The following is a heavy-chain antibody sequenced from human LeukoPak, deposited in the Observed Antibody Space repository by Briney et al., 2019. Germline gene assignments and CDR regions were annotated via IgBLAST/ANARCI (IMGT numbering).Heavy chain of an antibody. Sequence: GGSLRLSCAASGFTFSGYSLHWVRQAPGKGLEWVAVISYDGSNKYYADSVKGRFTISRDNSKNTLYLQMNSLRPEDTAVYYCARGGYGLGSYFYFYGMDVWGQGTTVTVSS. J-gene: IGHJ6*02. CDR3: ARGGYGLGSYFYFYGMDV. D-gene: IGHD3-10*01. V-gene: IGHV3-30-3*01. CDR2: ISYDGSNK. CDR1: GFTFSGYS.